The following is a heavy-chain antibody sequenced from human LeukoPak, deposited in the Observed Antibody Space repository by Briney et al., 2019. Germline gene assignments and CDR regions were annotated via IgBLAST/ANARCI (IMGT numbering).Heavy chain of an antibody. V-gene: IGHV4-30-4*01. Sequence: SQTLSLTCTVSGGSISSGDYYWGWIRQPPGRGLEWIVYIYYSGSTYYNPSLKSRVTISVDTSKNQFSLKLSSVTAADTAVYYCAGAGGMLRYFDWLYPWGQGTLVTVSS. CDR3: AGAGGMLRYFDWLYP. D-gene: IGHD3-9*01. J-gene: IGHJ5*02. CDR1: GGSISSGDYY. CDR2: IYYSGST.